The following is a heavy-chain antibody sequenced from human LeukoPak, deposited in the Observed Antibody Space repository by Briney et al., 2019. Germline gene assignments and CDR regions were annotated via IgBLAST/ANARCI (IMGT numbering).Heavy chain of an antibody. CDR3: ARVCCVGSYYYYMDV. CDR2: INPNSGGT. D-gene: IGHD3-10*01. V-gene: IGHV1-2*02. J-gene: IGHJ6*03. CDR1: GGTFSSYA. Sequence: ASVKVSCKASGGTFSSYAISWVRQAPGQGLEWMGWINPNSGGTNYAQKFQGRVTMTRDTSISTAYMELSRLRSDDTAVYYCARVCCVGSYYYYMDVWGKGTTVTVSS.